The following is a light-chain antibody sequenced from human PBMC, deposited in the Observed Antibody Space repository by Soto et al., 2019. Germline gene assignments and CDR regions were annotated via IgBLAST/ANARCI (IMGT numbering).Light chain of an antibody. J-gene: IGKJ3*01. Sequence: EIVLTQSPGTLSLSPGERATLSCRASQSVSSSYLAWYQQKPGQAPRLLIYGASSRATGIPDRFSGGGSGTDVTLTISRLEPEDFAVYYCQHYRSSPFTFGPGTKVDIK. CDR1: QSVSSSY. CDR3: QHYRSSPFT. V-gene: IGKV3-20*01. CDR2: GAS.